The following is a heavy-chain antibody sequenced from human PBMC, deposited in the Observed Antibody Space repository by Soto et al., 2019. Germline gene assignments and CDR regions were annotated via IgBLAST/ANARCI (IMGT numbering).Heavy chain of an antibody. J-gene: IGHJ6*02. CDR1: GFTFDDYA. V-gene: IGHV3-9*01. D-gene: IGHD3-10*01. CDR3: AKDAITMVRGVISYYGMDV. Sequence: PGGSLRLSCAAPGFTFDDYAMHWVRQAPGKGLEWVSGISWNSGSIGYADSVKGRFTISRDNAKNSLYLQMNSLRAEDTALYYRAKDAITMVRGVISYYGMDVWGQGTTVTVSS. CDR2: ISWNSGSI.